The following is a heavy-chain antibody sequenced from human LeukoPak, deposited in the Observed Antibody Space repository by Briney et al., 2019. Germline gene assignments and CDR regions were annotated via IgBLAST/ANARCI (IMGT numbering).Heavy chain of an antibody. CDR2: IYWDDDK. CDR3: GRNLQSQLLCLDP. V-gene: IGHV2-5*02. Sequence: SGPTLVQPTQTLTLTCTISGFSLSSSGLGVGWIRQPSGQALEWLALIYWDDDKPYSPSLKIRLTITKDTTKNQVVLTRIIMDPVDTASYAYGRNLQSQLLCLDPWGQTPLVTVSS. CDR1: GFSLSSSGLG. D-gene: IGHD2-2*01. J-gene: IGHJ5*01.